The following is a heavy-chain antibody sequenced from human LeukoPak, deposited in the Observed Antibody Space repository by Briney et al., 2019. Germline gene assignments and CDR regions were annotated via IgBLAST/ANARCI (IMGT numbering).Heavy chain of an antibody. CDR1: GFTSSNYW. CDR2: IKQDGSEK. Sequence: GGSLRLSCAASGFTSSNYWMSWVRRGPGKGLEWVANIKQDGSEKYYVDSVKGRFTISRDNAKNSLSLQMNSLRAEDTAVYYCARFGAAALGFDIWGQGTMVTVSS. V-gene: IGHV3-7*04. D-gene: IGHD6-13*01. CDR3: ARFGAAALGFDI. J-gene: IGHJ3*02.